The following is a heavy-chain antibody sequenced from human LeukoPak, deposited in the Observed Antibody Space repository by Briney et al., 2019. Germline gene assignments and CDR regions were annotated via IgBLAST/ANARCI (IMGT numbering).Heavy chain of an antibody. CDR3: AKVPISYPDYFDY. CDR2: ISGSGGST. J-gene: IGHJ4*02. Sequence: PGGSLSLSCAASGFTFSSYAMSWVRQAPGKGLEWVSAISGSGGSTYYADSVKGRFTISRDNSKNTLYLQMNSLRAEDTAVYYCAKVPISYPDYFDYWGQGTLVTVSS. CDR1: GFTFSSYA. V-gene: IGHV3-23*01. D-gene: IGHD2-21*01.